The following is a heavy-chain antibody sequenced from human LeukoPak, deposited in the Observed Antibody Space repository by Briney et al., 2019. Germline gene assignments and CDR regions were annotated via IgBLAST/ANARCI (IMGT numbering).Heavy chain of an antibody. D-gene: IGHD3-3*01. CDR1: GGSISSGSYY. Sequence: SQTLSLTCTVSGGSISSGSYYWSWIRQPAGKGLEWIGRIYTSGSTNYNPSLKSRVTISVDTSKNQFSLKLTSMTVADTAVYFCARRVATSGNFFDYWGPGTLVTVS. CDR2: IYTSGST. CDR3: ARRVATSGNFFDY. J-gene: IGHJ4*02. V-gene: IGHV4-61*02.